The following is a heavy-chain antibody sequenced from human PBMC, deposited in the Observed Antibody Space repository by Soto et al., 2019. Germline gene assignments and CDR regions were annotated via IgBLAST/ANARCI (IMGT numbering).Heavy chain of an antibody. V-gene: IGHV4-59*01. Sequence: SETLSLTCTVSGTSISSYCWSWIRQPPGKGLEWIANIHYSGTTNYNPSLASRVTLSVDTSKNQFSLKMTSVTAADRAMYFCARYNSYAIDYWGRGTLFTVSS. CDR3: ARYNSYAIDY. CDR1: GTSISSYC. J-gene: IGHJ4*01. D-gene: IGHD2-8*01. CDR2: IHYSGTT.